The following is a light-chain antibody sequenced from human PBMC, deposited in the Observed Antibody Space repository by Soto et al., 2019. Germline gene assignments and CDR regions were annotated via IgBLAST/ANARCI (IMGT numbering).Light chain of an antibody. V-gene: IGKV3-20*01. CDR3: QQYDTSPPS. CDR1: QSVSSSY. Sequence: EIVLTQSAGTLSLSLGERATLSCRARQSVSSSYLAWYQQKPGQAPRLLIYGASSGAPGISDRFSGSGSGTDFTLTISRLEPEDFAVYYCQQYDTSPPSFGPGTKVDIK. J-gene: IGKJ3*01. CDR2: GAS.